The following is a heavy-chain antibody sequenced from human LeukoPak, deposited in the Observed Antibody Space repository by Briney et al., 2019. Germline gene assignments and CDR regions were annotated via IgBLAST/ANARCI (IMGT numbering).Heavy chain of an antibody. V-gene: IGHV3-48*01. D-gene: IGHD2-21*02. CDR1: GFTFSSYS. Sequence: PGGSLRLSCAASGFTFSSYSMNWVRQAPGKGLECVSYISGSSSAIYYGDSVKGRFTTSRDNAKNSLYLQMNSLRVEDTAVYYCARDRDRHLPFDYWGQGTLVTVSS. CDR3: ARDRDRHLPFDY. J-gene: IGHJ4*02. CDR2: ISGSSSAI.